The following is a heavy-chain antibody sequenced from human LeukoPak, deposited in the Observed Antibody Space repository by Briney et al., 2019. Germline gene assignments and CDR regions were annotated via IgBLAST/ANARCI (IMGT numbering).Heavy chain of an antibody. CDR3: ARKQSRAASYYYYYYMDV. D-gene: IGHD2-15*01. Sequence: GGSLRLSCAASGFTFSNYWMSWVRQAPGKGLEWVANMKHDGSEKYYVDSVKGRFTISRDNAKNSLYLLMNSLRAEDTAVYYCARKQSRAASYYYYYYMDVWGKGTTVTVSS. CDR2: MKHDGSEK. J-gene: IGHJ6*03. CDR1: GFTFSNYW. V-gene: IGHV3-7*01.